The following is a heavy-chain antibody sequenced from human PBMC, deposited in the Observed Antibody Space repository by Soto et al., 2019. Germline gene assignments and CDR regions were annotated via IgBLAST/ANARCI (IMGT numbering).Heavy chain of an antibody. CDR2: IKRKTDGGTT. J-gene: IGHJ6*02. CDR1: GLTFSKAY. V-gene: IGHV3-15*01. D-gene: IGHD3-10*01. Sequence: KPGGSLRLSCAASGLTFSKAYMSWVRQAPGKGLEWVGRIKRKTDGGTTDYAAVVKGRFTISRDDSKNTVYLQMNSLKTEDTAVYYCTGFGEAYYFGLDVWGQGTTVTVSS. CDR3: TGFGEAYYFGLDV.